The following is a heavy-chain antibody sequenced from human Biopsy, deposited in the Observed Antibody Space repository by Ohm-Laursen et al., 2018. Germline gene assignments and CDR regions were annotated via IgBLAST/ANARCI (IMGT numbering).Heavy chain of an antibody. V-gene: IGHV3-21*06. J-gene: IGHJ5*02. D-gene: IGHD1-14*01. CDR3: ARGRTHLLPDHDWFDP. CDR1: GFSLRNFT. Sequence: SLRLSCAASGFSLRNFTINWVRQAPGKGLEWVSSISRSVSHILYAETLKGRFTSSRDNAKNSVYLQMNSLRVEDTGVCYCARGRTHLLPDHDWFDPWGQGTLVTVSS. CDR2: ISRSVSHI.